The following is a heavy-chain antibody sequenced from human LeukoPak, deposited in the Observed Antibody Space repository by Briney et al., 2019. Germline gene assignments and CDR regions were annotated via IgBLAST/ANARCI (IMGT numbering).Heavy chain of an antibody. CDR2: INTKGET. CDR1: GVSISVYQ. V-gene: IGHV4-4*09. CDR3: ATSNDAKIAPFDH. J-gene: IGHJ4*02. D-gene: IGHD2-21*01. Sequence: SETLSLTCTVSGVSISVYQWSWVRQSPEKGLEWIGCINTKGETSYNPSLKSRVTTSVDTSKSQFSLRLTSVTAADTAVYYCATSNDAKIAPFDHWGQGAPVTVSS.